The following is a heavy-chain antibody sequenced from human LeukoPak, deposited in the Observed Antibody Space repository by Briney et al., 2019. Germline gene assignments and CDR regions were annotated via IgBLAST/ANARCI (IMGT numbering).Heavy chain of an antibody. CDR1: GGSISSYSYY. CDR3: ARLAGLHREYFDY. V-gene: IGHV4-39*01. Sequence: SETLSLTCTVSGGSISSYSYYWGWIRQPPGKGLEWIGSIYYSGSTYYNPSPQSRVTISVDTSKNQFSLELSSATAADTAVYYCARLAGLHREYFDYWGQGTLVTVSS. D-gene: IGHD1-14*01. J-gene: IGHJ4*02. CDR2: IYYSGST.